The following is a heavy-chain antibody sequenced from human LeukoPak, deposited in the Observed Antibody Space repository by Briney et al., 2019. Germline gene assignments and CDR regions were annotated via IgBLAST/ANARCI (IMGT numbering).Heavy chain of an antibody. V-gene: IGHV3-23*01. CDR2: ISNSGGTT. D-gene: IGHD3-22*01. J-gene: IGHJ4*02. Sequence: PGGSLRLSCAASGFTFSSYAMSWVRQAPGKGLEWVSTISNSGGTTYYADSVKGRFTISRDDSENTLYLQMNSLRAEDTAVYYCAGSYDDSSGYPRFDFWGQGTLVTVSS. CDR3: AGSYDDSSGYPRFDF. CDR1: GFTFSSYA.